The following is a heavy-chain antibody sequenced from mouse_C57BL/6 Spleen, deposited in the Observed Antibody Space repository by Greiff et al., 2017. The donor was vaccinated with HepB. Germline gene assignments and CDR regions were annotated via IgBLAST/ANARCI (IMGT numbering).Heavy chain of an antibody. CDR3: ARDPPRLYYAMDY. CDR1: GFTFSSYA. D-gene: IGHD6-1*01. CDR2: ISDGGSYT. J-gene: IGHJ4*01. V-gene: IGHV5-4*01. Sequence: EVQRVESGGGLVKPGGSLKLSCAASGFTFSSYAMSWVRQTPEKRLEWVATISDGGSYTYYPDNVKGRFTISRDNAKNNLYLQMSHLKSEDTAMYYCARDPPRLYYAMDYWGQGTSVTVSS.